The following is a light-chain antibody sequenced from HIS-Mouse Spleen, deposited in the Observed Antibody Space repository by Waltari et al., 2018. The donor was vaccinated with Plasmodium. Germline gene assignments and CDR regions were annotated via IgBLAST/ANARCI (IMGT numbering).Light chain of an antibody. CDR3: QQYNNWSFT. Sequence: EIVMTQSPATLSVSPGERATLSCRASQSVSSNLAWYQQKPGQAPRLRIYGASTRATVIPARFSGSRSGTEFTLTISSLQSEDFAVYYCQQYNNWSFTFGPGTKVDIK. CDR1: QSVSSN. J-gene: IGKJ3*01. V-gene: IGKV3-15*01. CDR2: GAS.